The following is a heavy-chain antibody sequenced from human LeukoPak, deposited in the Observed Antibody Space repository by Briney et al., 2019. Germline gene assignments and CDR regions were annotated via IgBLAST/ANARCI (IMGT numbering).Heavy chain of an antibody. CDR1: GGSISSSNW. Sequence: TSSETLSLTCAVSGGSISSSNWWSWVRQPPGKGLEWIGEIYHSGSTNYNPSLKSRVTISVDKSKNQFSLKLSSVTAADTAVYYCASTPGWSGYYDILTGYPDYWGQGTLVTVSS. V-gene: IGHV4-4*02. CDR2: IYHSGST. D-gene: IGHD3-9*01. J-gene: IGHJ4*02. CDR3: ASTPGWSGYYDILTGYPDY.